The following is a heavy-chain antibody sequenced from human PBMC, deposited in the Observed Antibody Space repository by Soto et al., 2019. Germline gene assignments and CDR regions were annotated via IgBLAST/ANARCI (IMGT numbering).Heavy chain of an antibody. D-gene: IGHD1-26*01. CDR2: ISYDGSNK. CDR3: ARRRVGAMFAFDI. V-gene: IGHV3-30-3*01. Sequence: GGSLRLSCAASGFTFSSYAMHWVRQAPGKGLEWVAVISYDGSNKYYADSVKGRFTISRDNSKNTLYLQMNSLRAEDTAMYYCARRRVGAMFAFDIWGQGTMVTVSS. J-gene: IGHJ3*02. CDR1: GFTFSSYA.